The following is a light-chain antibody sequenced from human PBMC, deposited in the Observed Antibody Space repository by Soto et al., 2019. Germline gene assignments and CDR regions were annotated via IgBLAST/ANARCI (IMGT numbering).Light chain of an antibody. CDR2: AAS. CDR1: QSITTW. CDR3: QQYNSYV. V-gene: IGKV1-5*01. J-gene: IGKJ3*01. Sequence: RVIITCRAGQSITTWLAWYQQKPGKAPKLLIYAASSLQSGVPSRFSGSGSGTDFTLTISSLQPEDFATYYCQQYNSYVFGPGTKVDIK.